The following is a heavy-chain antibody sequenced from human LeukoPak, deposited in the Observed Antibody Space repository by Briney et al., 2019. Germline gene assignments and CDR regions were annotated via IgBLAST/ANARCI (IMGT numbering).Heavy chain of an antibody. J-gene: IGHJ4*02. Sequence: GGPLRLSCAASGFTFSSYAMSWVRQAPGKGLEWVSAISGSGGGTYYADSVKGRFTISRDNSKNTLYLQMNSLRAEDTAVYYCAKDLNEIAAAAPDYWGQGTLVTVSS. CDR1: GFTFSSYA. V-gene: IGHV3-23*01. CDR2: ISGSGGGT. D-gene: IGHD6-13*01. CDR3: AKDLNEIAAAAPDY.